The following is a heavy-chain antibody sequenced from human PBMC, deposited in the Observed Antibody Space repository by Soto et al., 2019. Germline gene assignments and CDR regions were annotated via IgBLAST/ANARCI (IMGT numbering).Heavy chain of an antibody. CDR3: ARGPEGFHPLSKNWFDP. D-gene: IGHD3-10*01. Sequence: PAASPTLSCAASRSSFSAYCMSCARQAPGKGLEWVASIKQDGSETYYLDSVKGRFTFSRDNAKNSLVLQMRRLRAEDTAVYYCARGPEGFHPLSKNWFDPWGQGTPVAVSS. CDR1: RSSFSAYC. V-gene: IGHV3-7*01. CDR2: IKQDGSET. J-gene: IGHJ5*02.